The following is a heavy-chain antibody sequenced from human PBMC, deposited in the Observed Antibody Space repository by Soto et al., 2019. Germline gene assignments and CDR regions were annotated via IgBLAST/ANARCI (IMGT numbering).Heavy chain of an antibody. CDR2: IYYSGST. V-gene: IGHV4-59*12. J-gene: IGHJ4*02. CDR3: ASCGGELSYDY. D-gene: IGHD3-10*01. CDR1: GGSISSYY. Sequence: SETLSLTCTVSGGSISSYYWSWIRQPPGKGLEWIGYIYYSGSTNYNPSLKSRVTISVDTSKNQFSLKLSSVTAADTAVYYCASCGGELSYDYWGQGTLVTVSS.